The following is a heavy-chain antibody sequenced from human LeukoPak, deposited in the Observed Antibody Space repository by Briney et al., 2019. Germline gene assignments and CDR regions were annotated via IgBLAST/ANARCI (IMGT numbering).Heavy chain of an antibody. Sequence: PSETLSLTCAVYGGSFSGYYWSWIRQPPGKGLEWIGEINHSGSTNYNPSLKSRVTISVDTSKNQFSLKLSSVTAADTAVYYCARAVGSNWYASDYWGQGTLVTVSS. CDR2: INHSGST. D-gene: IGHD6-13*01. J-gene: IGHJ4*02. V-gene: IGHV4-34*01. CDR1: GGSFSGYY. CDR3: ARAVGSNWYASDY.